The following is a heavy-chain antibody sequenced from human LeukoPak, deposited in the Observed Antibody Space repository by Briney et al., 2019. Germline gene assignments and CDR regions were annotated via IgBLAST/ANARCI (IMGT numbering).Heavy chain of an antibody. CDR3: VSFYETY. CDR2: INSDGNWT. J-gene: IGHJ4*02. V-gene: IGHV3-74*01. D-gene: IGHD2/OR15-2a*01. CDR1: GNYW. Sequence: GGSLRLSCAAPGNYWMHWVRQVPGKGLVWVSHINSDGNWTSYADSVKGRFTISKDNAKNTVYLQMNSLRAEDTAVYYCVSFYETYWGRGTLVTVSS.